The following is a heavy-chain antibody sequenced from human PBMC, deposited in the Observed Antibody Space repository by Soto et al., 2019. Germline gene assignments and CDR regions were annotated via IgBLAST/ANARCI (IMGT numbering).Heavy chain of an antibody. CDR3: ATDLSTAAGTNFDY. J-gene: IGHJ4*02. D-gene: IGHD6-13*01. CDR2: FDPEDGET. Sequence: ASVKVSCKVSGYTLTELSMHWVRQAPGKGLEWMGGFDPEDGETIYAQKFQGRVTMTEDTSTDTAYMELRSLRSEDTAVYYCATDLSTAAGTNFDYWGQGTLVTVSS. CDR1: GYTLTELS. V-gene: IGHV1-24*01.